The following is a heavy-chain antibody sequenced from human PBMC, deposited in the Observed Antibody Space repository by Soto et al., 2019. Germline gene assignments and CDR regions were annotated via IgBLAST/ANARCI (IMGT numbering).Heavy chain of an antibody. D-gene: IGHD6-13*01. CDR1: GFTFSSYA. Sequence: PGGSLRLSCAASGFTFSSYAMSWVRQAPGKGLEWVSAISGSGGSTYYADSVKGRFTISRDNSKNTLYLQMNSLRAEDTAVYYCANTISSSSWYSDYFDYWGQGTLVTVSS. CDR3: ANTISSSSWYSDYFDY. V-gene: IGHV3-23*01. J-gene: IGHJ4*02. CDR2: ISGSGGST.